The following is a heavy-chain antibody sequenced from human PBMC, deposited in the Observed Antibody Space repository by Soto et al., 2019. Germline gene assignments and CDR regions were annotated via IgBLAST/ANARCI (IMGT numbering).Heavy chain of an antibody. CDR1: GCTFSSYA. CDR2: SMGRGGST. J-gene: IGHJ5*02. CDR3: AKAPSSGSSGWFEP. Sequence: GGSLRRSCAASGCTFSSYAMSCVRQAPGKWLECISASMGRGGSTYYADSGNGPCTISRDNSNNTLDRQRNSLRAKDTALYYAAKAPSSGSSGWFEPWGEGALVTVCS. V-gene: IGHV3-23*01. D-gene: IGHD1-26*01.